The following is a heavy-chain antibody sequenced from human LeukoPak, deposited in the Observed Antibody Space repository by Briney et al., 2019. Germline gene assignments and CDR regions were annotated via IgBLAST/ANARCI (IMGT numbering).Heavy chain of an antibody. J-gene: IGHJ3*02. CDR3: ARDLIAAASPNDAFDI. V-gene: IGHV4-39*07. D-gene: IGHD6-13*01. Sequence: PSETLSLTCTVSGGSISSSSYYWGWIRQPPGKGLEWIGSIYYSGSTYYNPSLKSRVTISVDTSKNQFSLKLSSVTAADTAVYYCARDLIAAASPNDAFDIWGQGTMVTVSS. CDR1: GGSISSSSYY. CDR2: IYYSGST.